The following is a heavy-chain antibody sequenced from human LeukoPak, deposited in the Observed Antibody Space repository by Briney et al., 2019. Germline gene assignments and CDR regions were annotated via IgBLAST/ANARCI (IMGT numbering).Heavy chain of an antibody. CDR2: IIPIFGTA. J-gene: IGHJ5*02. V-gene: IGHV1-69*06. CDR1: GGTFSSYA. CDR3: ARDNSVEDTAWWFDP. D-gene: IGHD4-23*01. Sequence: SVKVSCKASGGTFSSYAISWVRQAPGQGLEWMGGIIPIFGTANYAQKFQGRVTITADKSTSTAYMELSSLRSEDTAVYYCARDNSVEDTAWWFDPWGQGTLVTVSS.